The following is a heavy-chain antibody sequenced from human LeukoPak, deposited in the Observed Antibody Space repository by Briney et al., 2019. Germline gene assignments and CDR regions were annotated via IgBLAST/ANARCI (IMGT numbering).Heavy chain of an antibody. V-gene: IGHV3-48*02. D-gene: IGHD5-24*01. CDR2: IDGSSRAI. Sequence: GGSLRLSCVASGFTFSSYGMNWVRPAPGKGREWVSYIDGSSRAIYYTDSVKGRFTVSRDNAKNSLFLQMNSLRDEDTAVYFCARKMALWGQGTLVTVSS. CDR1: GFTFSSYG. CDR3: ARKMAL. J-gene: IGHJ4*02.